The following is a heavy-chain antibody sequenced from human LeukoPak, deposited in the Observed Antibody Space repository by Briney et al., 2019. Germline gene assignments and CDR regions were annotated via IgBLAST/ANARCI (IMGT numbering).Heavy chain of an antibody. CDR3: AYGSGSYFD. J-gene: IGHJ4*02. D-gene: IGHD3-10*01. Sequence: PGGSRRLSCAASGFTFSDFSINWVRQAPGGGLEWVSNISGRGSTVVYADSVKGRFTISRDNAKNSLYLQMNSLRAEDTAVYYCAYGSGSYFDWGQGTLVTVSS. CDR2: ISGRGSTV. V-gene: IGHV3-48*04. CDR1: GFTFSDFS.